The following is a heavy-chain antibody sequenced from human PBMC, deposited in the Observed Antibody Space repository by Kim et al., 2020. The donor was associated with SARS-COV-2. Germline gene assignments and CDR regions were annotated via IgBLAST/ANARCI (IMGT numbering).Heavy chain of an antibody. V-gene: IGHV1-8*01. CDR1: GYTFTSYD. D-gene: IGHD1-26*01. CDR3: ARTNVGSYYKGYFDL. Sequence: ASVKVSCKASGYTFTSYDINWVRQATGKGLEWMGWMNPNSGNTGYAQKFQGRVTMTRNTSISTAYMELSSLRSEDTAVYYCARTNVGSYYKGYFDLWGRGTLVTVSS. J-gene: IGHJ2*01. CDR2: MNPNSGNT.